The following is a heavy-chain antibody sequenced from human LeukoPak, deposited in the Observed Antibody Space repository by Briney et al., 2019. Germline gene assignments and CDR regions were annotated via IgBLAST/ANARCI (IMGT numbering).Heavy chain of an antibody. CDR3: ARAGYYGDYELGAFDI. V-gene: IGHV3-7*01. CDR2: IKQDGSEK. Sequence: GGSLRLSCAASGFTFSSYWMSWVRQAPGKGLEWVANIKQDGSEKYYVDSVKGRFTISRDNAKNSLYLQMNSLRAEDTAVYYCARAGYYGDYELGAFDIWGQGTMVTVSS. CDR1: GFTFSSYW. D-gene: IGHD4-17*01. J-gene: IGHJ3*02.